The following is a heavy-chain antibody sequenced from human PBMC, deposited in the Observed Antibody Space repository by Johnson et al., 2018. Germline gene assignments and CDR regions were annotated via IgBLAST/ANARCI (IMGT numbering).Heavy chain of an antibody. D-gene: IGHD3-10*01. CDR3: AKGRYSSGSGLFDY. J-gene: IGHJ4*02. CDR1: GVTFSHYA. CDR2: ISYDGSNK. V-gene: IGHV3-30*04. Sequence: QVQLVQSGGGVVQPGRSLRLSCAASGVTFSHYAMHWVRQAPGKGLEWVAVISYDGSNKYYADSVKGRFTISRDNSKNTRYLHMNSLRTEDTALYYCAKGRYSSGSGLFDYWGQGTLVTVAS.